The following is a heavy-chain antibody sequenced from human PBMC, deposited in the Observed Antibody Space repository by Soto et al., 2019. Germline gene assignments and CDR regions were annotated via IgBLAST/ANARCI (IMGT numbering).Heavy chain of an antibody. V-gene: IGHV4-4*02. D-gene: IGHD2-15*01. CDR1: VASVRALDW. CDR2: VHISGHS. Sequence: SETLSRTCTLSVASVRALDWSNWVRQSPDKGLEWIAEVHISGHSNYNPSLRSRVSVSIDSSKNQFYLNLNSVTAADTAIYYCARVRKGCSANSRYCDPWRQGPQVTVSS. J-gene: IGHJ5*01. CDR3: ARVRKGCSANSRYCDP.